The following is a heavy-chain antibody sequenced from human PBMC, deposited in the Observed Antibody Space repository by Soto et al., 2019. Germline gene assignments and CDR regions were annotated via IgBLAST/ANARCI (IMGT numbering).Heavy chain of an antibody. D-gene: IGHD1-26*01. CDR1: GYTFTSYG. J-gene: IGHJ4*02. CDR2: ISANNGNT. V-gene: IGHV1-18*01. Sequence: QVQLVQSGAEVKKPGASVKVSCKAFGYTFTSYGISWVRQAPGQGLEWMGWISANNGNTNYAQKLQGRVTMTTDTSTSTAYRELRSLRSDDTAVYYCARERGSYALDYWGQGTLVTVSS. CDR3: ARERGSYALDY.